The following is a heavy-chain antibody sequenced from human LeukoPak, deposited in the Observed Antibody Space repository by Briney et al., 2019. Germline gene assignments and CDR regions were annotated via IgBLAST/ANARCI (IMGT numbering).Heavy chain of an antibody. CDR1: GGSISSSNW. V-gene: IGHV4-4*02. CDR3: ARGGYSGSYYYYYYYMDV. Sequence: SETLSLTCAVSGGSISSSNWWSWVRQPPGKGLEWIGEIYHSGSTNYNPSLKSRVTISVDTSKNQFSLKLSSVTAADTAVYYCARGGYSGSYYYYYYYMDVWGKGTTVTISS. J-gene: IGHJ6*03. CDR2: IYHSGST. D-gene: IGHD1-26*01.